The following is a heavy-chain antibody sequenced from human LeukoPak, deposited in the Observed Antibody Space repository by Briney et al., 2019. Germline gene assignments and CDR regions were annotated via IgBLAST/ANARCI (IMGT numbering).Heavy chain of an antibody. CDR3: AKDGDYYDSSGYYYASFDY. J-gene: IGHJ4*02. Sequence: GASLRLSCAASGFTFSSYAMSWVRQAPGKGLEWVSAISGSGGSTYYADSVKGRFTISRDNPKNTLYLQMNSLRAEDTAVYYCAKDGDYYDSSGYYYASFDYWGQGTLVTVSS. CDR1: GFTFSSYA. CDR2: ISGSGGST. D-gene: IGHD3-22*01. V-gene: IGHV3-23*01.